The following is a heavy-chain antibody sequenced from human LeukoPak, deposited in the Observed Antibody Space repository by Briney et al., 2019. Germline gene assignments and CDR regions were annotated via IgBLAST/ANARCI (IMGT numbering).Heavy chain of an antibody. Sequence: GGSLRLSCAASGFTFTTFTDYHLHWVRQAPGKGLEWVSYISGSRTTIYYADSVKGRFTISRDNANNSLYLQMNSLRAEDTAVYYCARDGYDADGYLDYWGQGALVPVSS. D-gene: IGHD5-12*01. V-gene: IGHV3-48*01. J-gene: IGHJ4*02. CDR2: ISGSRTTI. CDR1: GFTFTTFTDYH. CDR3: ARDGYDADGYLDY.